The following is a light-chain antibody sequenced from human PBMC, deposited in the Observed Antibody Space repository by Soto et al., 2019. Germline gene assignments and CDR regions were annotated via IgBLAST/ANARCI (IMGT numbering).Light chain of an antibody. Sequence: EIVLTQSPGTLSLSPGERATLSCRASQSVSSSYLAWYQQKPGQPPRLLIYHASNRATGIPDRFSGSGSGADFTLTISRLEPEDFAVYYCQQYASSPLTFGGGTKVEIK. CDR1: QSVSSSY. CDR2: HAS. V-gene: IGKV3-20*01. CDR3: QQYASSPLT. J-gene: IGKJ4*01.